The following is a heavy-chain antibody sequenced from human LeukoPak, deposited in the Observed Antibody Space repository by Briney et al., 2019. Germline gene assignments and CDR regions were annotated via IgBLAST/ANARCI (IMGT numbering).Heavy chain of an antibody. CDR2: ISNTGGST. CDR1: GFSFNTYA. CDR3: AKDKGRTLRYFDWSTVGDY. Sequence: GGSLRLSCAASGFSFNTYAMSWVRQAPGKGLEWVSAISNTGGSTYYADSVKGRFTISRDNSKNTLYLQMNSLRAEDTAVYYCAKDKGRTLRYFDWSTVGDYWGQGTLVTVSS. V-gene: IGHV3-23*01. J-gene: IGHJ4*02. D-gene: IGHD3-9*01.